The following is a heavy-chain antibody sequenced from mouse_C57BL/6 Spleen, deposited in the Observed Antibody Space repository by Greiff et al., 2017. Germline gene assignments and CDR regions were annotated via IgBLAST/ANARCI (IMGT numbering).Heavy chain of an antibody. CDR3: AREGLGYYGY. CDR1: GYAFSSYW. CDR2: IYPGDGDT. D-gene: IGHD1-1*01. Sequence: QVQLQQSGAELVKPGASVKISCKASGYAFSSYWMNWVKQRPGKGLEWIGQIYPGDGDTNYNGKFKGKATMAADKSSSTAYMQLSSLASEDSAVYSCAREGLGYYGYWGQGTTLTVSS. V-gene: IGHV1-80*01. J-gene: IGHJ2*01.